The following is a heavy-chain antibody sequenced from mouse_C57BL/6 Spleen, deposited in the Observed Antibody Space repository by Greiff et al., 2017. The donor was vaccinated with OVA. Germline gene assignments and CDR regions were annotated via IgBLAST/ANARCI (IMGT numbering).Heavy chain of an antibody. CDR3: ASGNYRYFDV. J-gene: IGHJ1*03. Sequence: EVKLVESGGGLVQPGGSLSLSCAASGFTFTDYYMSWVRQPPGKALEWLGFIRNKANGYTTEYSASVKGRFTISSDNSQSILYLQMNAVRAEDSATYYCASGNYRYFDVWGTGTTVTVSS. CDR2: IRNKANGYTT. CDR1: GFTFTDYY. D-gene: IGHD2-1*01. V-gene: IGHV7-3*01.